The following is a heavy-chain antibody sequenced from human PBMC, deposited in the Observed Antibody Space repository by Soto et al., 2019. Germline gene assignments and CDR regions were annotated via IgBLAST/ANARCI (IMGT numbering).Heavy chain of an antibody. V-gene: IGHV1-2*04. CDR1: GYTFTGYY. CDR3: ARGHSTDCSNGVCSFFYNHEMDV. J-gene: IGHJ6*02. Sequence: ASVKVSCKASGYTFTGYYMHWVRQAPGQGLEWMGWINPNSGGTSTAQKFQGWVTMTRDRSISTVYMELTRLRSDDTAVYFCARGHSTDCSNGVCSFFYNHEMDVWGQGTTVTVSS. D-gene: IGHD2-8*01. CDR2: INPNSGGT.